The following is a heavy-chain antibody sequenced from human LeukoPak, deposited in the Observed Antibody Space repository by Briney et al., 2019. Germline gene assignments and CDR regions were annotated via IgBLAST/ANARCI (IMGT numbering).Heavy chain of an antibody. CDR3: ARDDYGGIDY. J-gene: IGHJ4*02. D-gene: IGHD4-17*01. Sequence: GGSLGLSCAASGFIFSSYSMNWVRQAPGKGLEWVSSISSSSSYIYYADSVKGRFTISRDNAKNSLYLQMNSLRAEDTAVYYCARDDYGGIDYWGQGTLVTVSS. CDR1: GFIFSSYS. CDR2: ISSSSSYI. V-gene: IGHV3-21*04.